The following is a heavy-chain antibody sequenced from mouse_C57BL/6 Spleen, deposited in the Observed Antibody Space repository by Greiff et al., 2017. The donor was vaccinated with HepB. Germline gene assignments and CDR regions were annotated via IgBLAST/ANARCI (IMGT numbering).Heavy chain of an antibody. CDR3: ARITGTWYFDV. J-gene: IGHJ1*03. CDR2: IDPSDSYT. CDR1: GYTFTSYW. Sequence: QVQLQQPGAELVRPGTSVKLSCKASGYTFTSYWMHWVKQRPGQGLEWIGVIDPSDSYTNYNQKFKGKATLTVDTSSSTAYMQLSSLTSEDAAVYYCARITGTWYFDVWGTGTTVTVSS. V-gene: IGHV1-59*01. D-gene: IGHD4-1*01.